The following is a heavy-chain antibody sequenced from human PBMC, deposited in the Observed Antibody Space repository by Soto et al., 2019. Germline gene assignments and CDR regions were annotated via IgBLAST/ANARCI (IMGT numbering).Heavy chain of an antibody. J-gene: IGHJ4*02. D-gene: IGHD5-12*01. V-gene: IGHV3-23*01. CDR3: AKDIRGPKSEFDY. Sequence: VVSLRLCYAASGCTFVSYAISWVLQAPGKGLEWVSAISGSGGSTYYADSVKGRFTISRDNSKNTLYLQMNSLRAEDTAVYYCAKDIRGPKSEFDYWGQGTLVTVSS. CDR1: GCTFVSYA. CDR2: ISGSGGST.